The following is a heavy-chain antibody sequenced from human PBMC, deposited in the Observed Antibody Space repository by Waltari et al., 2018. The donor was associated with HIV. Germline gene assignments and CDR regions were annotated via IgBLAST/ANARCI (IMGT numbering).Heavy chain of an antibody. Sequence: EVQVVESGGGLIQPGGSLRLSCAVSGFTVNRKYMSWVRQAPGKGLSGVSVIISGITKYSADSVKCRFIISTDSSKNTLYLQMNSLRVEDTPVYYCVRGGGDPAVRRTAGYQYYGMDVWGQGTTVTVSS. J-gene: IGHJ6*02. CDR2: IISGITK. D-gene: IGHD3-10*01. CDR3: VRGGGDPAVRRTAGYQYYGMDV. CDR1: GFTVNRKY. V-gene: IGHV3-53*01.